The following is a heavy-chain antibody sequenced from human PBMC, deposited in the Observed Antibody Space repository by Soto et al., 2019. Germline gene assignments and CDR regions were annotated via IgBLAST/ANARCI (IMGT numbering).Heavy chain of an antibody. V-gene: IGHV4-34*01. D-gene: IGHD3-3*01. Sequence: SEPLSLTFAFYLGSFTGYYWSWIRQPPGKGLEWIGEINHSGSIKYNPSLKSRVTISVDTSKKQFSLKLRSVTAADTAVYYCASSYDFWSAYQDRWFDPWGQGILVTVSS. CDR3: ASSYDFWSAYQDRWFDP. CDR1: LGSFTGYY. CDR2: INHSGSI. J-gene: IGHJ5*02.